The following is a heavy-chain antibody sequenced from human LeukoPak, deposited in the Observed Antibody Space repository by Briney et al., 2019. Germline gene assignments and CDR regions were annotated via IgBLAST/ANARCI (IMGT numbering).Heavy chain of an antibody. Sequence: SETLSLTCTVSGGSISSYYWSWIRQPPGKGLEWIGYIYYSGSTNYNPSLKSRVTISVDTSKNQFSLKLSSVTAADTAVYYCARDQDGTTWDYWGQGTLVTVSS. CDR3: ARDQDGTTWDY. V-gene: IGHV4-59*01. CDR1: GGSISSYY. J-gene: IGHJ4*02. CDR2: IYYSGST. D-gene: IGHD1-7*01.